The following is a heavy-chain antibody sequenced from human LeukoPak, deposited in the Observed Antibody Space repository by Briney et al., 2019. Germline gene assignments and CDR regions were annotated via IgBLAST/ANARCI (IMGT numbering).Heavy chain of an antibody. J-gene: IGHJ6*03. Sequence: PGGSLRLSCAASGFNFKTYEMNWVRQAPGKGLVWVSRINSDGSSTSYADSVKGRFTISRDNAKNTLYLQMNSLRAEDTAVYYCARGTWATLYYYYMDVWGKGTTVTVSS. D-gene: IGHD5-24*01. CDR2: INSDGSST. CDR1: GFNFKTYE. V-gene: IGHV3-74*01. CDR3: ARGTWATLYYYYMDV.